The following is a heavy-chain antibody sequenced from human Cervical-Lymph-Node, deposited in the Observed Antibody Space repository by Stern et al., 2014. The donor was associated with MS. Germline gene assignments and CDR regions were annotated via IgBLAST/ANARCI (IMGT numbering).Heavy chain of an antibody. Sequence: QVQLMQSGGGVVQPGRSLRLSCAASGLTFSNYGMHWVRQAPGKGLEWLAVIWYDGNKKYYADSVKGRFTISRDNSKNTLFLQMSSLTAEDTALYYCARGNWNYEGMGYWGQGTLVTVSS. D-gene: IGHD1-7*01. CDR3: ARGNWNYEGMGY. V-gene: IGHV3-33*01. CDR1: GLTFSNYG. CDR2: IWYDGNKK. J-gene: IGHJ4*02.